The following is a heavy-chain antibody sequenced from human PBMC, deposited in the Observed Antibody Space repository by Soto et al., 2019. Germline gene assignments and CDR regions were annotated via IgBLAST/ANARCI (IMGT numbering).Heavy chain of an antibody. Sequence: QLQLVQSGAEVRKPGSSVKVSCKASGGTFSSYAIRWVRQAPGQGLEWMGGIIPIFGTANYAQKFQGRVTITADESTSTAYMELSSLRSEDTAVYYCARGYYDFWSGYYTYWYFDLWGRGTLVTVSS. J-gene: IGHJ2*01. CDR1: GGTFSSYA. CDR3: ARGYYDFWSGYYTYWYFDL. CDR2: IIPIFGTA. V-gene: IGHV1-69*01. D-gene: IGHD3-3*01.